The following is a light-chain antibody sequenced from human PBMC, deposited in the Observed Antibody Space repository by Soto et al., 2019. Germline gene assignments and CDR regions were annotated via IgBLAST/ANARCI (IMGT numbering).Light chain of an antibody. Sequence: ELVLTQSPGTLSLSPGASATLSCRASQSVSGRYLAWYQQKPGQAPRLLIYGASSRATGIPDRFSGSGSGTDFTLTISRLEPEDFAVYYCQQYGISPRTFGQGTKVDIK. V-gene: IGKV3-20*01. CDR2: GAS. CDR3: QQYGISPRT. J-gene: IGKJ1*01. CDR1: QSVSGRY.